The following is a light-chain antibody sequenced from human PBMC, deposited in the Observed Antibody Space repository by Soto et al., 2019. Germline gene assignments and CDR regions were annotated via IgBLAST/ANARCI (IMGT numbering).Light chain of an antibody. V-gene: IGKV1-39*01. CDR1: QSISSY. Sequence: EIQMTQSPSSLSASVGDRVTITCRASQSISSYLNWYQQKPGKAPKLLIYAASSLQSGVPSRFSGSGSGTDFTLNISSLQPEDFATYYCQQSYSTPITFGPGTRLEIK. CDR3: QQSYSTPIT. CDR2: AAS. J-gene: IGKJ5*01.